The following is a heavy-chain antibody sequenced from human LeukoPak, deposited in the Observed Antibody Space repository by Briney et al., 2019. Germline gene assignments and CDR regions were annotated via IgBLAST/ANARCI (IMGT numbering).Heavy chain of an antibody. D-gene: IGHD3-10*01. V-gene: IGHV3-33*01. Sequence: GGSLRLSCAASGFTFSSYGMHWVRQAPGKGLEWVAVIWYDGSNKYYAGSVKGRFTISRDNSKNTLYLQMNSLRAEDTAVYYCARDYYGSGSYHNWFDPWGQGTLVTVSS. CDR1: GFTFSSYG. CDR2: IWYDGSNK. CDR3: ARDYYGSGSYHNWFDP. J-gene: IGHJ5*02.